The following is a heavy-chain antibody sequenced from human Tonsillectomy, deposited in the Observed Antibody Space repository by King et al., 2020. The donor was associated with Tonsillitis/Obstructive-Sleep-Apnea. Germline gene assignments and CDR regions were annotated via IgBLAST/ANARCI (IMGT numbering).Heavy chain of an antibody. CDR3: ARDSCSGGSCYLNYYMDV. CDR2: IKQDGSEK. V-gene: IGHV3-7*01. CDR1: GFTFSSYW. Sequence: VQLVESGGGLVQPGGSLRLSCAASGFTFSSYWMSWVRQAPGKGLEWVANIKQDGSEKYYVDSVKGRFTISRDNAKNSLYLQMNSLRAEDTAVYYCARDSCSGGSCYLNYYMDVWGKGTTVTVSS. D-gene: IGHD2-15*01. J-gene: IGHJ6*03.